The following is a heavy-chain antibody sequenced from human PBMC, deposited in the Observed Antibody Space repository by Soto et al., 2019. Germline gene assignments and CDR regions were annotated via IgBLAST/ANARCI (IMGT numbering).Heavy chain of an antibody. D-gene: IGHD6-13*01. CDR3: ARDLAAVPRAFDY. CDR1: GGSISSYF. Sequence: QVQLQESGPGLLKPSETLSLTCTVSGGSISSYFYIWVRQPPGKGLEWIGSVYYTRTTDYNPSLKSRVTISVETSKTQFSLNLRSVTAADTAVYYCARDLAAVPRAFDYWGRGTLVTVSS. V-gene: IGHV4-59*01. J-gene: IGHJ4*02. CDR2: VYYTRTT.